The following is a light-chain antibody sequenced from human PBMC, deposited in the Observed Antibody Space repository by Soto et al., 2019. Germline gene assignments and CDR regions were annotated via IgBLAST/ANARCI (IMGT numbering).Light chain of an antibody. Sequence: EIVMTQSPATLSVSPGERATLSCRASQSVSNNLAWYQQKPGQAPRLLIYGASTRATGIPASFSGSGSWTEFTLTISSLQSEDFAVYYCQQYNNWPRTFGQGTKVEIK. CDR3: QQYNNWPRT. V-gene: IGKV3-15*01. J-gene: IGKJ1*01. CDR1: QSVSNN. CDR2: GAS.